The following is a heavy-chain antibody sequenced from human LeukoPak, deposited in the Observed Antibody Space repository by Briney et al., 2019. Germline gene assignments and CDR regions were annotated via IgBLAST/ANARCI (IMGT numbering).Heavy chain of an antibody. CDR2: IKQDGSEK. Sequence: PGGSLRLSCAASGFTFSSYWMSWVRQAPGKGLEWVANIKQDGSEKYYVDSVKGRFTISRDNSKNTLYLQMNSLRAEDTAVYYCAKTLSKWLRWLDYWGQETLVTVSS. V-gene: IGHV3-7*01. CDR1: GFTFSSYW. D-gene: IGHD5-12*01. CDR3: AKTLSKWLRWLDY. J-gene: IGHJ4*02.